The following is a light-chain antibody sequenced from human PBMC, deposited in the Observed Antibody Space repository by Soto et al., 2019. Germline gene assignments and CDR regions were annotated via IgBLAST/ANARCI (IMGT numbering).Light chain of an antibody. Sequence: QSVMTQPPSVSGAPGQRVTISCTGSSSNIGAGYGVHWYQQLPGTAPKLLIFGDNNRPSGVPDRFSASKSGTSASLAITGLQAEDEADYYCQSYDSSLSGSGVFGGGTKLTVL. J-gene: IGLJ3*02. CDR3: QSYDSSLSGSGV. CDR1: SSNIGAGYG. CDR2: GDN. V-gene: IGLV1-40*01.